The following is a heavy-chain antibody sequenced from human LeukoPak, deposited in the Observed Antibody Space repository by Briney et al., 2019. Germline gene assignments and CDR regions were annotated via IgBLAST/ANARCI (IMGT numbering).Heavy chain of an antibody. Sequence: TGGSLRLSCAASGFTFCSYEMNWVRQAPGKGLEWVSYISSSGSTIYYADSVKGRFTISRDNAKNSLYLQMNSLRAEDTAVYYCARDDYGDDADDAFDIWGQGTMVTVSS. CDR3: ARDDYGDDADDAFDI. D-gene: IGHD4-17*01. V-gene: IGHV3-48*03. CDR2: ISSSGSTI. J-gene: IGHJ3*02. CDR1: GFTFCSYE.